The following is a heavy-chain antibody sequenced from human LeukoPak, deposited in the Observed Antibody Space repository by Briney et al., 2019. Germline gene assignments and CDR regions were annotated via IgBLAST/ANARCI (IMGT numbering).Heavy chain of an antibody. Sequence: SSYYWSWIRVPPGKGLEWVSYISSSGSTIYYADSVKGRFTISRDNAKNSLYLQMNSLRAEDTAVYYCAELGITMIGGVWGKGTTVTISS. CDR2: ISSSGSTI. CDR1: SSYY. CDR3: AELGITMIGGV. D-gene: IGHD3-10*02. V-gene: IGHV3-48*03. J-gene: IGHJ6*04.